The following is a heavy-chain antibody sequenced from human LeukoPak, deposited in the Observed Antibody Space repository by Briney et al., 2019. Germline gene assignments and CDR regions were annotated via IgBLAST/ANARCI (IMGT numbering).Heavy chain of an antibody. CDR2: INHSGST. J-gene: IGHJ5*02. V-gene: IGHV4-34*01. CDR1: GGSFSGSY. D-gene: IGHD3-10*01. Sequence: SETLSLTCAVYGGSFSGSYWRWVREPPGRGVEWVGDINHSGSTTYNPSLKSRVTISVDTSKNQFSLTVSSVTAADTAVYYCARRRRNQYYYGSGRFNCFDPWGQGTLVTVSS. CDR3: ARRRRNQYYYGSGRFNCFDP.